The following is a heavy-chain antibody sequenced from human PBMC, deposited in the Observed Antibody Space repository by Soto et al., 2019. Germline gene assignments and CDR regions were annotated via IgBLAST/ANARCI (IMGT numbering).Heavy chain of an antibody. Sequence: QGQLQQSGPGLVKPSQTLSLTCAISGDSVSSDITSWNWIRQSPSRGLEWLGRTYYRSKWFHDYAVSVKSRITITPDTSKNQFSLELNSMPPEDTAVYYCARGNALDVWGQGTVVTVSS. D-gene: IGHD3-10*01. CDR2: TYYRSKWFH. V-gene: IGHV6-1*01. CDR3: ARGNALDV. CDR1: GDSVSSDITS. J-gene: IGHJ3*01.